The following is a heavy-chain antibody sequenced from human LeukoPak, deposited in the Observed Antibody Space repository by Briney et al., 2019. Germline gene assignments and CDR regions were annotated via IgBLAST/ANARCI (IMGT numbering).Heavy chain of an antibody. J-gene: IGHJ4*02. D-gene: IGHD2-2*01. CDR2: ISWNSGSI. CDR1: GFTFDDYA. V-gene: IGHV3-9*03. Sequence: GRSLRLSCAASGFTFDDYAMHWVRHAPGKGLEWVSGISWNSGSIGYADSVKGRFTISRDNAKNSLYLQMNSLRAEDMALYYCAKGYCSSTSCRFDYWGRGALVTVSS. CDR3: AKGYCSSTSCRFDY.